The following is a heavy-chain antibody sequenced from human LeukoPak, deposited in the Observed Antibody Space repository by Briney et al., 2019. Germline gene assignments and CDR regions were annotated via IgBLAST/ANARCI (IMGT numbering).Heavy chain of an antibody. J-gene: IGHJ3*02. D-gene: IGHD2-15*01. CDR3: ARVGCSGGSCYSDAFDI. CDR1: GFTFSSYG. CDR2: IYYSGST. Sequence: GSLRLSCAASGFTFSSYGMSWVRQAPGKGLEWIGYIYYSGSTNYNPSLKSRVTISVDTSKNQFSLKLSSVTAADTAVYYCARVGCSGGSCYSDAFDIWGQGTMVTVSS. V-gene: IGHV4-59*01.